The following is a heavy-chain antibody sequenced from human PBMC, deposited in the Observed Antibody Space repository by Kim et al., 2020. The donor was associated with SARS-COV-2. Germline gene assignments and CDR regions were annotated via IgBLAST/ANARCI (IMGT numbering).Heavy chain of an antibody. D-gene: IGHD4-17*01. Sequence: SETLSLTCTVSGGSISSGGYYWSWIRQHPGKGLEWIGYIYYSGSTYYNPSLKSRVTISVDTSKNQFSLKLSSVTAADTAVYYCARARRNGDYYLLLAAYNWFDPWGQGTLVTVSS. CDR2: IYYSGST. CDR3: ARARRNGDYYLLLAAYNWFDP. V-gene: IGHV4-31*03. CDR1: GGSISSGGYY. J-gene: IGHJ5*02.